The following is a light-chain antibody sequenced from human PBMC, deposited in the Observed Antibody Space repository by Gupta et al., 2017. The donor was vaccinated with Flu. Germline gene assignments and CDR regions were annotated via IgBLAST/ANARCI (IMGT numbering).Light chain of an antibody. Sequence: DIQMTQSPSSLSASIGDSVTITCRASLSITKYLSWYQHQPGKAPKLLIYAASSLQSGVPPRFSGSGFGTEFVLNITQLQPEDVATYYCQQSHRTPLTFGGGTKVEFK. CDR3: QQSHRTPLT. CDR2: AAS. J-gene: IGKJ4*01. CDR1: LSITKY. V-gene: IGKV1-39*01.